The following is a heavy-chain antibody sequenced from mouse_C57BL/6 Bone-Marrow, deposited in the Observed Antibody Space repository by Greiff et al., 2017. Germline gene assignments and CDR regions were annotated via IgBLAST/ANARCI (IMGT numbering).Heavy chain of an antibody. J-gene: IGHJ3*01. CDR2: IHPNSGST. CDR1: GYTFTSYW. CDR3: ARGRDGWGFAY. V-gene: IGHV1-64*01. D-gene: IGHD2-3*01. Sequence: QVHVKQPGAELVKPGASVKLSCKASGYTFTSYWMHWVKQRPGQGLEWIGMIHPNSGSTNYNEKFKSKATLTVDKSSSTAYMQLSSLTSEDSAVYYCARGRDGWGFAYWGQGTLVTVSA.